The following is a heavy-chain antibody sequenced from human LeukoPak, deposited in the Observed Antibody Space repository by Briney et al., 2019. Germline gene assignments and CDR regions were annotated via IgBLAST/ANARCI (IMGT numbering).Heavy chain of an antibody. J-gene: IGHJ4*02. V-gene: IGHV3-48*04. Sequence: GGSLRLSCAASGFTFSSYSMNWVRQAPGKGLEWVSYISSSSSTIYYADSVKGRFTISRDNAKNTLYLQMNSLRAEDTAVYYCAKDQLYGSGPKGYWGQGTLVTVSS. CDR1: GFTFSSYS. D-gene: IGHD3-10*01. CDR2: ISSSSSTI. CDR3: AKDQLYGSGPKGY.